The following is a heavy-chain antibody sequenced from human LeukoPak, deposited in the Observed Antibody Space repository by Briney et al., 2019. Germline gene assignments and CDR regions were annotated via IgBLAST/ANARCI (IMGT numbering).Heavy chain of an antibody. CDR3: ARASSGYYYYGMDV. V-gene: IGHV4-59*08. J-gene: IGHJ6*02. D-gene: IGHD3-10*01. Sequence: PSETLSLTCTVSGGSISSYYWSWIRQPPGKGLEWIGYIYYSGSTNYNPSPKSRVTISVDTSKNQFSLKLSSVTAADTAVYYCARASSGYYYYGMDVWGQGTTVTVSS. CDR1: GGSISSYY. CDR2: IYYSGST.